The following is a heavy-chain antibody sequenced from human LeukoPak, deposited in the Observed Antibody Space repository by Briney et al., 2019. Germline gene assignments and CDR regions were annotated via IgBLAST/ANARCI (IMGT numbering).Heavy chain of an antibody. D-gene: IGHD5-18*01. CDR1: GFTFSTYA. V-gene: IGHV3-33*06. J-gene: IGHJ4*02. CDR3: AKDPHGSYGPRYFFDY. Sequence: PGGSLRLSCAASGFTFSTYAMHWVRQAPGKGLEWVAVIWYDGSNKYYADSVKGRFDITRDNSKNTLNLHMNSLRDEDTAVYYCAKDPHGSYGPRYFFDYWGQGTLVTVSS. CDR2: IWYDGSNK.